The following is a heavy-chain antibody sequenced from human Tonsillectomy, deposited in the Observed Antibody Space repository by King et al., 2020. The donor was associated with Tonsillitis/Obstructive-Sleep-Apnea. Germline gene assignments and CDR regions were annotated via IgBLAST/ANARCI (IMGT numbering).Heavy chain of an antibody. CDR3: ARDWVSGSYYFAFDI. D-gene: IGHD1-26*01. V-gene: IGHV3-21*01. Sequence: VQLVESGGGLVKPGGSLRLSCAASGFTFSSYSMNWVRQAPGKGLEWVSSISSSSSYIYYADSVKGRFTISRDNAKNSLYLQMNSLRAEDTAVYYCARDWVSGSYYFAFDIWGQGTMVTVSS. CDR1: GFTFSSYS. CDR2: ISSSSSYI. J-gene: IGHJ3*02.